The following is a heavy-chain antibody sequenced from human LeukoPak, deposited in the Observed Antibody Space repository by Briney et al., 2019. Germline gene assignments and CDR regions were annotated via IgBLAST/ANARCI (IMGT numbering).Heavy chain of an antibody. V-gene: IGHV3-30*02. CDR3: AKEWQWQLLIVDS. Sequence: TGGSLRLSCAASGFTFSSYGMHWVRQAPGMGLEWMAFIRYDGSNKYYADSVKGRFTIFRDNSKNTFYLQMNSVRAVDTAVYYCAKEWQWQLLIVDSWGQGTLVTVSS. D-gene: IGHD1-26*01. CDR1: GFTFSSYG. J-gene: IGHJ4*02. CDR2: IRYDGSNK.